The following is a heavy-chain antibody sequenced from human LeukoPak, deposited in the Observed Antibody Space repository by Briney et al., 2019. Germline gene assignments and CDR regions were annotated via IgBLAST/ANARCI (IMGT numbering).Heavy chain of an antibody. V-gene: IGHV1-46*03. CDR2: INPSGGST. CDR1: GYTFTSYY. J-gene: IGHJ6*03. D-gene: IGHD3-3*01. CDR3: ARAGGYYDFWSGYYTSYYYYMDV. Sequence: ASVKVSCKASGYTFTSYYMHWVRQAPGQGLEWMGIINPSGGSTSYAQKFQGRVTMNRDTSTSTVYMELSSLKSEDTAVYYCARAGGYYDFWSGYYTSYYYYMDVWGKGTTVTVSS.